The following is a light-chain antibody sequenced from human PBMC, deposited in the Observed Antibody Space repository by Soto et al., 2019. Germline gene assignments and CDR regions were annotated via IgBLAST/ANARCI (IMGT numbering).Light chain of an antibody. Sequence: DIQMTQSPSSLSASVGDRVTITCRASQSISSYLNWYQQKPGKAPKLLIYAASSLQSGVPSRFSGSGSGTDFTLTIISLQPEAFATYYCQQSYSTPRFTFGPGTKVDIK. CDR2: AAS. J-gene: IGKJ3*01. V-gene: IGKV1-39*01. CDR3: QQSYSTPRFT. CDR1: QSISSY.